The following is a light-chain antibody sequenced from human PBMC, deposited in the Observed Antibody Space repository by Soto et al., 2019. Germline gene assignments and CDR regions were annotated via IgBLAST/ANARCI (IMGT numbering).Light chain of an antibody. V-gene: IGKV3-15*01. Sequence: EILITQTTTTLSVSPGERATLSCRASQSVSNDLAWYQQKSGQAPRLLIYGASTRATGIPARFSGSESGTEFTLTISSLQSEDFAVYYCQQYNKWPPLTFGGGAKVDVK. CDR3: QQYNKWPPLT. CDR2: GAS. J-gene: IGKJ4*01. CDR1: QSVSND.